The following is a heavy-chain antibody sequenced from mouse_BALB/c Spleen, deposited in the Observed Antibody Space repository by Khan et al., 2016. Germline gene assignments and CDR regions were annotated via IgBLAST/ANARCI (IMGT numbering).Heavy chain of an antibody. D-gene: IGHD2-14*01. CDR1: GCAFSSYW. J-gene: IGHJ3*01. CDR3: ARGTPFAN. Sequence: QVQLQQSGAELVRPGSSVKISCKASGCAFSSYWMNWVKQRPGQGLEWIGQIYPGGGGTHYNGKFKGKATLTADKSSSTAYMQLSSLTSEDSAVYFCARGTPFANWGQGTLVTVSA. CDR2: IYPGGGGT. V-gene: IGHV1-80*01.